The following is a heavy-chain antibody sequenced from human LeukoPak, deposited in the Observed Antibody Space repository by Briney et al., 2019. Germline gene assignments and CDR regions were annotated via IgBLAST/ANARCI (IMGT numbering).Heavy chain of an antibody. D-gene: IGHD2-2*01. CDR2: IYAGGTI. V-gene: IGHV3-53*01. CDR3: ARGYCSSTRCYPGYFDL. Sequence: GGSLRLSCAASGFTVSNKDMSWVRQAPGKGLEWVSVIYAGGTIFYADSLRGRFTISRDNSKNTLYLQMNSLRAEDTAVYYCARGYCSSTRCYPGYFDLWGQGTLVTVSS. CDR1: GFTVSNKD. J-gene: IGHJ4*02.